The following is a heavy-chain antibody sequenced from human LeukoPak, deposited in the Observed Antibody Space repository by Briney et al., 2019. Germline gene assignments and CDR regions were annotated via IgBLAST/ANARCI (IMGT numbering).Heavy chain of an antibody. J-gene: IGHJ5*02. Sequence: PETLSLTCTVSGDSISSNYWSWIRQPPGKGLEWIGYIQYSGRTNYNPSLTSRVTISLDTSNNQFSLRLRFATAADTAVYYCARDSGTTGEVKFDPWGQGTLVTVSS. V-gene: IGHV4-59*12. CDR3: ARDSGTTGEVKFDP. D-gene: IGHD3-10*01. CDR1: GDSISSNY. CDR2: IQYSGRT.